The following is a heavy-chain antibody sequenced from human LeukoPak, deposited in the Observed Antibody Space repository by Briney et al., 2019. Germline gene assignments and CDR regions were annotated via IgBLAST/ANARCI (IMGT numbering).Heavy chain of an antibody. V-gene: IGHV1-8*01. D-gene: IGHD3-22*01. J-gene: IGHJ4*02. CDR1: GYTFTSYD. CDR2: MNPNSGNT. CDR3: ARVPHLYYYDSSGSRNEGGDY. Sequence: ASVKVSCKASGYTFTSYDINWVRQATGQGLEWMGWMNPNSGNTGYAQKFQGRVTMTRNTSISTAYMELSSLRSEDTAVYYCARVPHLYYYDSSGSRNEGGDYWGQGTLVTVSS.